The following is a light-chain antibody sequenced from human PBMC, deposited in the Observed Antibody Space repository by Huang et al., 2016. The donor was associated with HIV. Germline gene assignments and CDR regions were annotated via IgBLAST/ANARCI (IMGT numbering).Light chain of an antibody. Sequence: EIVMTQSPATLSVSPGERATLSCRASQGVSNNIAWYQQKPGQTPRLLIHGASTRATGIAAKFSGRGSGTDFTHTITSLQPEDSAVYYCQHYNNWPPWTFGPGTQVEI. CDR2: GAS. CDR1: QGVSNN. J-gene: IGKJ1*01. V-gene: IGKV3D-15*01. CDR3: QHYNNWPPWT.